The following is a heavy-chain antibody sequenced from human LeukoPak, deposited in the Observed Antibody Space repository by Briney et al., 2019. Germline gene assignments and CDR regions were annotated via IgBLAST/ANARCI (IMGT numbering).Heavy chain of an antibody. Sequence: PGGSLRLSCAASGFTFSSYAMSWVRQAPGKGLEWVLAISGSGGSTYYADSVKGRFTISRDNSKNTLYLQMNSLRAEDTAVYYCAKDYYGSGSYRDYFDYWGQGTLVTVSS. CDR1: GFTFSSYA. D-gene: IGHD3-10*01. J-gene: IGHJ4*02. V-gene: IGHV3-23*01. CDR2: ISGSGGST. CDR3: AKDYYGSGSYRDYFDY.